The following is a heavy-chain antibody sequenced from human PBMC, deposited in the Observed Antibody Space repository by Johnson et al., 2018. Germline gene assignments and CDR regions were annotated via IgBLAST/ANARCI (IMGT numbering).Heavy chain of an antibody. J-gene: IGHJ2*01. CDR1: GFVFSNNA. CDR2: ISYDVSDT. V-gene: IGHV3-30*18. D-gene: IGHD5-24*01. Sequence: QVQLVQSGGGVVQPGTSLRLSCAASGFVFSNNAMHWVRQAPGKGLEWVAGISYDVSDTYYADSVKGRFTISRDTSKSTLYLKMNSRRAEDTAVYYWVKELPTRMRVEDVEPVVPWGRGTLVTVSS. CDR3: VKELPTRMRVEDVEPVVP.